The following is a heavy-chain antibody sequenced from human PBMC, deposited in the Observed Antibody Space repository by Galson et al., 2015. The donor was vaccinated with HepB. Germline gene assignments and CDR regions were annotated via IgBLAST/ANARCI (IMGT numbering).Heavy chain of an antibody. CDR1: GYTFTGYY. V-gene: IGHV1-2*02. Sequence: SVKVSCKASGYTFTGYYMHWVRQAPGQGLEWMGWINPNSGGTNYAQKFQGRVTMTRDTSISTAYMELSRLRSDDTAVYYCARGYSGYPGYYYGMDVWGQGTTVTVSS. CDR3: ARGYSGYPGYYYGMDV. D-gene: IGHD5-12*01. CDR2: INPNSGGT. J-gene: IGHJ6*02.